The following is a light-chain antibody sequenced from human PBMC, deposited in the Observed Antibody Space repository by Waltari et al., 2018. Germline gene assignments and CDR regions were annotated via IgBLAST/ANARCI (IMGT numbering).Light chain of an antibody. CDR3: TTWDDSLNGVV. J-gene: IGLJ3*02. CDR2: ANN. CDR1: SSNIGSNT. Sequence: QSVLTQPPSASGTPGQRVTISCSGSSSNIGSNTVNWYQQLPGTAPKLLISANNRRPSCVPYRVSGSKSDTSASLSISGLQSEDEADYYCTTWDDSLNGVVFGGGTKLTV. V-gene: IGLV1-44*01.